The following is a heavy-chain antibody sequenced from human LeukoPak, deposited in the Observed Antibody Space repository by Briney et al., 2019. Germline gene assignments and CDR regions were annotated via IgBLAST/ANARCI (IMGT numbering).Heavy chain of an antibody. CDR2: ISGRGGST. J-gene: IGHJ4*02. Sequence: GGSLRLSCVASGFTFSSYAMSWVRQAPGKGLEWVSGISGRGGSTYYADSVKGRFTISRDNSKNTLHLQMNSLRAEDTAVYYCAKGNYDFWSGYYIIDYWGQGTLVTVSS. CDR3: AKGNYDFWSGYYIIDY. D-gene: IGHD3-3*01. CDR1: GFTFSSYA. V-gene: IGHV3-23*01.